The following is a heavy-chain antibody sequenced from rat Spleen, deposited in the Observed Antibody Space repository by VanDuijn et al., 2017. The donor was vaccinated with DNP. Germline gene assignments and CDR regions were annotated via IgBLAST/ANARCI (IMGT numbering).Heavy chain of an antibody. CDR2: ISYDGGST. Sequence: EVQLVESGGGSVQPGGSLKLSCAASGFTFSDYNMAWVRQAPTKGLKWVAYISYDGGSTYYGDSVKGRFTISRDNAKSTLYLQMNSLRSEDMATYYCVRWYNSGSYFDYWGQGVMVTVSS. CDR3: VRWYNSGSYFDY. V-gene: IGHV5-22*01. D-gene: IGHD4-3*01. CDR1: GFTFSDYN. J-gene: IGHJ2*01.